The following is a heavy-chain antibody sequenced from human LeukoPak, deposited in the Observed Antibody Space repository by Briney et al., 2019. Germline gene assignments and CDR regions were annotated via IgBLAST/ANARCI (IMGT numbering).Heavy chain of an antibody. CDR3: ARDQVTYCISAGGGDC. V-gene: IGHV3-21*01. Sequence: PGGSLRLSCAASGFTFSSYSMNWVRQAPGKGMEWVSSISSSSSYIYYADSVKGRFTISRDNAKNSLYLQMNSLRAEDTAVYYCARDQVTYCISAGGGDCLGQGALVADSS. D-gene: IGHD4-23*01. CDR2: ISSSSSYI. J-gene: IGHJ4*02. CDR1: GFTFSSYS.